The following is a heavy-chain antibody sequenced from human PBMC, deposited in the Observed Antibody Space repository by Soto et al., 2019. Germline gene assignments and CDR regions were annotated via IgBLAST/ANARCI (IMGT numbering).Heavy chain of an antibody. CDR1: GGSISSYY. D-gene: IGHD6-19*01. CDR3: AGGLVAGTMDY. J-gene: IGHJ4*02. Sequence: SETLSLTCTVSGGSISSYYWSWIRQPPGKGLEWIGYIYYSGSTNYNPSLKSRFTISVDTSKNQFSLKLSSVTAADTAVYYCAGGLVAGTMDYWGQGTLVTVSS. V-gene: IGHV4-59*01. CDR2: IYYSGST.